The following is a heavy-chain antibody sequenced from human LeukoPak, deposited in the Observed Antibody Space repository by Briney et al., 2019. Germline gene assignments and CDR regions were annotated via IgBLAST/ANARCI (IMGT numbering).Heavy chain of an antibody. J-gene: IGHJ4*02. CDR1: GFTFSTHA. CDR3: AKRDSSGSYPYFFDY. Sequence: PGGSLRLSCAASGFTFSTHAMSWVRLTPGKGLEWVSAIGGSGSSSTYYADSVKGRFTISRDNSKDTVYLQMNSLRADDTAVYYCAKRDSSGSYPYFFDYWGRGTLVTVAS. CDR2: IGGSGSSST. V-gene: IGHV3-23*01. D-gene: IGHD3-22*01.